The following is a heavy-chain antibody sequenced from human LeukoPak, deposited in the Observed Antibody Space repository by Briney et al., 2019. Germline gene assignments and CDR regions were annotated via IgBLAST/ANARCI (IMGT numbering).Heavy chain of an antibody. V-gene: IGHV4-4*07. CDR2: IYTSGST. CDR1: GGSISSYY. CDR3: ARDVGIVGADHYYGMDV. D-gene: IGHD1-26*01. J-gene: IGHJ6*02. Sequence: SETLSLTCTVSGGSISSYYWSWIRRSAGKGLERIGRIYTSGSTNYNPSLKSRVTMSVDTSKNQFSLKLSSVTAADTAVYYCARDVGIVGADHYYGMDVWGQGTTVTVSS.